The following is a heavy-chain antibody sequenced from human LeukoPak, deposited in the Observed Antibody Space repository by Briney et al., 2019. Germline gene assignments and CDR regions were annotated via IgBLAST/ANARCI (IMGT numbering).Heavy chain of an antibody. CDR1: GFTFNHYW. D-gene: IGHD3-3*01. CDR3: AKSRTYDFWSGYYTGFNYFDY. Sequence: GGSLRLSCTASGFTFNHYWIHWVRQAPGKGLVWVSRIDGDGRTTRYADSVKGRFTISRDNSKNTLYLQMNSLRAEDTAVYYCAKSRTYDFWSGYYTGFNYFDYWGQGTLVTVSS. J-gene: IGHJ4*02. V-gene: IGHV3-74*01. CDR2: IDGDGRTT.